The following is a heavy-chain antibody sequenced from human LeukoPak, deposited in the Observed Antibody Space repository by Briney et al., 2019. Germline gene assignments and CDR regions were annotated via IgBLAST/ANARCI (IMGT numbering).Heavy chain of an antibody. D-gene: IGHD3-22*01. Sequence: GGSLRLXCAASGFTFSRYSVKWVRQAPGKGVEWVSSISIIRIYIYYAYSLKVLFTISRDYAKNSLYLQMNSLRAEDTAVYYCARDRGITMIGDSYYFDYWGQGTLVTVSS. CDR1: GFTFSRYS. CDR2: ISIIRIYI. V-gene: IGHV3-21*01. J-gene: IGHJ4*02. CDR3: ARDRGITMIGDSYYFDY.